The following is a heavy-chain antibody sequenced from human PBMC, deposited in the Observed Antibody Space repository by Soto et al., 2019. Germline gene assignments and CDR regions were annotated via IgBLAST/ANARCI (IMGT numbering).Heavy chain of an antibody. Sequence: QVQLVQSGAEVKRPGASLKVSCRASGYTFTDYFMHLVRQAPGQGLEWMGWVNPNSGGTNFAQRFQGRVTMTRDTSISTAYLEMTSLSSDDTAVYYCARDPEVQQLGLDYWGQGTPVTVSS. D-gene: IGHD6-13*01. V-gene: IGHV1-2*02. CDR3: ARDPEVQQLGLDY. CDR2: VNPNSGGT. CDR1: GYTFTDYF. J-gene: IGHJ4*02.